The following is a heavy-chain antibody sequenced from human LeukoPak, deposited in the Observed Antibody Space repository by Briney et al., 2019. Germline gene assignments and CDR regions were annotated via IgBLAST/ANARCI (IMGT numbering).Heavy chain of an antibody. Sequence: PGGSLRLSCAASGFTFSTYWMSWVRQVPGKGLEWVANIKQDGSQKYYVDSVRGRFTISRDNAKNSLYLQMNSLRAEDTAVYYCATSRRGDYGDYAYYWGQGTLVTVSS. CDR1: GFTFSTYW. CDR2: IKQDGSQK. D-gene: IGHD4-17*01. V-gene: IGHV3-7*01. CDR3: ATSRRGDYGDYAYY. J-gene: IGHJ4*02.